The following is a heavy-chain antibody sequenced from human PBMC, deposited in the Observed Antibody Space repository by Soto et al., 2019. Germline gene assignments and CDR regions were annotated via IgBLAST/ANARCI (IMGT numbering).Heavy chain of an antibody. CDR2: INAGNGNT. CDR3: AGGERYYYDTSGYFGFDY. J-gene: IGHJ4*02. V-gene: IGHV1-3*01. CDR1: GYTFTNYA. D-gene: IGHD3-22*01. Sequence: QVQLVQSGAEVKKPGASVKVSCKASGYTFTNYAIHWVRQAPGQRLEWMGWINAGNGNTKYSQKFQGRVTITRDTSASAAEMELSSLSYEDTDVYYCAGGERYYYDTSGYFGFDYWGQGTLVTVSS.